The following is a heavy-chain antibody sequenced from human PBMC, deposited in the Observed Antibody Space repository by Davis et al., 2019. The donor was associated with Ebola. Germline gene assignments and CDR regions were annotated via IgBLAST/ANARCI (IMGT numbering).Heavy chain of an antibody. CDR2: ISGSSYYK. CDR1: GFTFSSYS. J-gene: IGHJ5*02. Sequence: GGSLRLSCAASGFTFSSYSMNWVRQAPGKGLEWVSSISGSSYYKYYADSLKGRFTISRDNAKNSLYLQMNSLRAEDTAVYYCARDGFDPWGQGTLVTVSS. V-gene: IGHV3-21*01. CDR3: ARDGFDP.